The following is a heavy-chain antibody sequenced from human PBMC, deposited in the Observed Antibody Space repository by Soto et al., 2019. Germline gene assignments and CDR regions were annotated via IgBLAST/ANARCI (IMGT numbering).Heavy chain of an antibody. Sequence: VQLVESGGGVVQPGRSLRLSCAASGFTFSSYAMHWVRQAPGKGLEWVAVISYDGSNKYYADSVKGRFTISRDNSKNTLYLQMKSLRAEDTAVYYCARDAQQLGYIDYWGQGTLVTVSS. CDR1: GFTFSSYA. J-gene: IGHJ4*02. CDR3: ARDAQQLGYIDY. CDR2: ISYDGSNK. V-gene: IGHV3-30-3*01. D-gene: IGHD6-13*01.